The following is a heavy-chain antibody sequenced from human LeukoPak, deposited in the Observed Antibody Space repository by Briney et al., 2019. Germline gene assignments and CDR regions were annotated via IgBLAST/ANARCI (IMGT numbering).Heavy chain of an antibody. D-gene: IGHD6-19*01. J-gene: IGHJ5*02. CDR1: GYSFTSYW. Sequence: GESLKISCKGSGYSFTSYWIGCVRQMPGRGLEWMGIMYPCDSDTRYSPSLQGQITISADKYISTAYVQWSRLKASDTAMYYCARRVVVAGTNWFDPWGQGTLVNVSS. CDR3: ARRVVVAGTNWFDP. CDR2: MYPCDSDT. V-gene: IGHV5-51*01.